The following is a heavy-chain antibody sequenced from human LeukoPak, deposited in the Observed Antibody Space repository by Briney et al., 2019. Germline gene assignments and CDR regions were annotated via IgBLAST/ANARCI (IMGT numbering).Heavy chain of an antibody. D-gene: IGHD6-19*01. CDR2: ISSSSSTI. CDR1: GFTFSSYS. CDR3: ARDNKDQWLVKRNFDY. Sequence: GGSLRLSCAASGFTFSSYSMNWVRQAPGKGLEWVSYISSSSSTIYYADSVKGRFTISRDNAKNSLYLQMNSLRAEDTAVYYCARDNKDQWLVKRNFDYWGQGTLVTVSS. V-gene: IGHV3-48*04. J-gene: IGHJ4*02.